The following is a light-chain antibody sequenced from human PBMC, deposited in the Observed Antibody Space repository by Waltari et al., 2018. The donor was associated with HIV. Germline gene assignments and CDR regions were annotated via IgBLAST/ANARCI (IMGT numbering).Light chain of an antibody. Sequence: DSVLTQSPLTLPVTPGEPASISCRSRQSLLHRDRKNYLDWYLQKPGQSPQLLIYFGSNRASGVPDRFSGSGSGTDFALKISRVEAEDVGVYYCMQTLQTPRTFGPGTKVEI. J-gene: IGKJ1*01. V-gene: IGKV2-28*01. CDR3: MQTLQTPRT. CDR1: QSLLHRDRKNY. CDR2: FGS.